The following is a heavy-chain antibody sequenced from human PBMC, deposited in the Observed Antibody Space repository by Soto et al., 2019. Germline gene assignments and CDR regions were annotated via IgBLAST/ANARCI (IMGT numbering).Heavy chain of an antibody. D-gene: IGHD2-21*01. CDR2: ISYDGSNK. J-gene: IGHJ4*02. CDR1: GFTFSSYG. CDR3: AKANSSDLAHDY. Sequence: GGSLRLSCAASGFTFSSYGMHWVRQAPGKGLEWVAVISYDGSNKYYADSVKGRFTISRDNSKNTLYLQMNSLRAEDTAVYYCAKANSSDLAHDYWGQGTLVTVSS. V-gene: IGHV3-30*18.